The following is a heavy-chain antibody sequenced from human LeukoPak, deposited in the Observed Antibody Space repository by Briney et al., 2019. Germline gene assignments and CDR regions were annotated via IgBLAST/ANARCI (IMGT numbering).Heavy chain of an antibody. CDR2: ISYDGSNK. D-gene: IGHD3-22*01. V-gene: IGHV3-30*18. J-gene: IGHJ4*02. Sequence: GGSLRLSCAASGFTFSSYGMHWVRQAPGKGLEWVAVISYDGSNKYYADSVKGRFTISRDNSKNTLYLQMNSLRAEDTAVYYCAKNPHGYYDSCGYSLDYWGQGTLVTVSS. CDR3: AKNPHGYYDSCGYSLDY. CDR1: GFTFSSYG.